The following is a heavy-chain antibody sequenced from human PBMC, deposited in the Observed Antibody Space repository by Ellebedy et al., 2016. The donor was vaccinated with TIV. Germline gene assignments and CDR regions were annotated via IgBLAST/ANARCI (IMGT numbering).Heavy chain of an antibody. CDR3: AKEICTGSGAGFDV. CDR1: GFTFTDFY. V-gene: IGHV3-11*01. J-gene: IGHJ3*01. Sequence: GESLKISCAASGFTFTDFYMAWIRQAPGKGLEWVSHIGESGRNTNYADSVKGRFTISRDNAKNSLFLQMNTLRADDTAVYYCAKEICTGSGAGFDVWGQGTMVTVSS. D-gene: IGHD1-26*01. CDR2: IGESGRNT.